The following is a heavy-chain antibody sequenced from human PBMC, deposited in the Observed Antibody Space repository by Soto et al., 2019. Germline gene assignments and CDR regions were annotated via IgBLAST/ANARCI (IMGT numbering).Heavy chain of an antibody. CDR3: ARYCSGGNCYPHFDY. CDR1: GGSISSNFHY. CDR2: IYHSGST. Sequence: SETLSLTCTVSGGSISSNFHYSGWIRQPPGKGLEWLGSIYHSGSTYYNPSLKSRVTISVDTSKNQFSLNLRSVTAADTAVYYCARYCSGGNCYPHFDYWGQGSLVTVSS. J-gene: IGHJ4*02. D-gene: IGHD2-15*01. V-gene: IGHV4-39*01.